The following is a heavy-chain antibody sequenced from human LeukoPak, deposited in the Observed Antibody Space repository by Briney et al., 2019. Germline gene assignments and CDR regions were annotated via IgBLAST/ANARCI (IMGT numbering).Heavy chain of an antibody. V-gene: IGHV3-7*01. Sequence: GGSLRLSCAASGFTFSSYWMSWVRQAPGKGLEWVANIKQDGSEKYYVDSVKGRFTISRDNAKNSLYLQMNSLRAEDTAVYYCARDFDWLLSRLDYWGQGTLVTVSS. CDR2: IKQDGSEK. CDR3: ARDFDWLLSRLDY. CDR1: GFTFSSYW. J-gene: IGHJ4*02. D-gene: IGHD3-9*01.